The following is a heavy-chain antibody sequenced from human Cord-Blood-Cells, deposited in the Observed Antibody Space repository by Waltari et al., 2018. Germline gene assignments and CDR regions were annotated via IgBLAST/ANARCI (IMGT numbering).Heavy chain of an antibody. Sequence: QVQLVESGGGVVQPGRSLRLSCAASGFTFSSYGMHWVRQAPGKGLEWVAVISYDGSNKYYADSVKGRFTIPRDNSKNTLYLQMNSRGAEDTAVYYCAGGGGSYFDYWGQGTLVTVSS. CDR3: AGGGGSYFDY. CDR2: ISYDGSNK. D-gene: IGHD1-26*01. J-gene: IGHJ4*02. V-gene: IGHV3-30*03. CDR1: GFTFSSYG.